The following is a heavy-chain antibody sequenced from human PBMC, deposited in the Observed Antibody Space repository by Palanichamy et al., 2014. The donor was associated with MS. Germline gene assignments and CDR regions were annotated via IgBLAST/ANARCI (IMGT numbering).Heavy chain of an antibody. CDR1: GGSISSSSYY. V-gene: IGHV4-39*01. Sequence: QLQLQESGPGLVKPSETLSLTCTVSGGSISSSSYYWGWIRQPPGKGLEWIGSIYYSGSTYYNPSLKSRVTISVDTSKNQFSLKLSSVTAADTAVYYRARHGGYCSGGSCPDRAGPYNWFDPWGQGTLVTVSS. J-gene: IGHJ5*02. D-gene: IGHD2-15*01. CDR3: ARHGGYCSGGSCPDRAGPYNWFDP. CDR2: IYYSGST.